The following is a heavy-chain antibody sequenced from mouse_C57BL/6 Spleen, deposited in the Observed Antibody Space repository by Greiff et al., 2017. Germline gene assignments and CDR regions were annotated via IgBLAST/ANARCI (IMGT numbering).Heavy chain of an antibody. CDR1: GYTFTSYW. V-gene: IGHV1-5*01. CDR3: TREITTVASYFDY. D-gene: IGHD1-1*01. Sequence: VQLKQSGTVLARPGASVKMSCKTSGYTFTSYWMHWVKQRPGQGLEWIGAIYPGNSDTSYNQKFKGKAKLTAVTSASTAYMELSSLTNEDSAVYYCTREITTVASYFDYWGQGTTLTVSS. CDR2: IYPGNSDT. J-gene: IGHJ2*01.